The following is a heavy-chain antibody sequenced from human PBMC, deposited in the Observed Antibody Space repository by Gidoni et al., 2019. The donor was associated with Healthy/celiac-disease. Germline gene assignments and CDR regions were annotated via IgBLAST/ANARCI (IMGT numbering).Heavy chain of an antibody. D-gene: IGHD3-22*01. Sequence: EVQLVESGGGLVQPGESLRRCCAASGLTVGINYMSWVRQAPGKGLGWVSVIYSGGSTYYADSVKVRFTISRDNAKNTLYLQMNSLRAEDTAVYYCARDQKKDYYDSSGYSDYWGQGTLVTVSS. J-gene: IGHJ4*02. CDR2: IYSGGST. CDR1: GLTVGINY. V-gene: IGHV3-66*02. CDR3: ARDQKKDYYDSSGYSDY.